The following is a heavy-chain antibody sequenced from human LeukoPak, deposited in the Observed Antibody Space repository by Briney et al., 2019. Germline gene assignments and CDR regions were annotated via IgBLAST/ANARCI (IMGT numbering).Heavy chain of an antibody. V-gene: IGHV3-21*01. Sequence: GGSLRLSCAASGFTFSSYSINWVRQAPGKGLEWVSSISSSSSYIYYADSVKGRFTISRDNAKNSLYLQMNSLRAEDTAVYYCAKAAVGTVIDYWGQGTLVTVSS. CDR3: AKAAVGTVIDY. CDR2: ISSSSSYI. D-gene: IGHD6-13*01. CDR1: GFTFSSYS. J-gene: IGHJ4*02.